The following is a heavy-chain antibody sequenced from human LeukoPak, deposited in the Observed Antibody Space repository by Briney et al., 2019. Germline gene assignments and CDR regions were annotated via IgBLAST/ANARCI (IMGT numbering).Heavy chain of an antibody. CDR2: ISYDGSNK. V-gene: IGHV3-30*03. D-gene: IGHD5-12*01. CDR1: GFTFSSYG. Sequence: PGRSLRLSCAASGFTFSSYGMHWVRQAPGKGLEWVAVISYDGSNKYYADSVKGRFTISRDNSKNTLYLQMNSLRAEDTAVYYCARDGPDSGYDFNYYYYYMDVWGKGTTVTVSS. CDR3: ARDGPDSGYDFNYYYYYMDV. J-gene: IGHJ6*03.